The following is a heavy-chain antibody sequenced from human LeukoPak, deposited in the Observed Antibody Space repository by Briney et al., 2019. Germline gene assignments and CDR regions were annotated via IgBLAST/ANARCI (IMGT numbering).Heavy chain of an antibody. CDR2: ISGSAYAT. Sequence: GGSLRLSCAASAYTFSNYAMSWVRQPPGKGLEWVSTISGSAYATYYADSVKGRFTISRDNSKNTLYLQLSTLRAEDTAIYYCARNDGDWQRYYFELWGQGSLVTVSS. CDR1: AYTFSNYA. V-gene: IGHV3-23*01. D-gene: IGHD4-17*01. J-gene: IGHJ4*02. CDR3: ARNDGDWQRYYFEL.